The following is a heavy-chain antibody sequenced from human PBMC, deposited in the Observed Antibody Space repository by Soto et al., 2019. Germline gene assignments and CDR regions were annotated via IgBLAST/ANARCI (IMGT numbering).Heavy chain of an antibody. CDR3: ATMGTPATGLYFFDY. V-gene: IGHV4-30-4*01. CDR2: ISYSGST. CDR1: GGSISSGNYY. D-gene: IGHD2-15*01. J-gene: IGHJ4*02. Sequence: PSETLSLTCTVSGGSISSGNYYWSWIRQPPGKGLEWIGFISYSGSTYHSKSLKSRVTISVDTSKSQFSLKLSFVTAADTAVYYCATMGTPATGLYFFDYWGQGSLVTVSS.